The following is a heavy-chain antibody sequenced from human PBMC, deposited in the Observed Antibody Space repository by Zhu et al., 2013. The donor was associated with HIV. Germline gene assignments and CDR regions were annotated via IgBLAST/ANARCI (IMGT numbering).Heavy chain of an antibody. CDR2: INPNSGGT. Sequence: QVQLVQSGAEVKKPGASVKVSCKASGYTFTDFHMHWVRQAPGQGLEWMGWINPNSGGTNYAQKFQGRVTMTRDTSISTAYMELSRLRSDDTAVYYCARDWSGWGSWFDPVGPGNPGPPSPQ. CDR1: GYTFTDFH. V-gene: IGHV1-2*02. CDR3: ARDWSGWGSWFDP. D-gene: IGHD3-3*01. J-gene: IGHJ5*02.